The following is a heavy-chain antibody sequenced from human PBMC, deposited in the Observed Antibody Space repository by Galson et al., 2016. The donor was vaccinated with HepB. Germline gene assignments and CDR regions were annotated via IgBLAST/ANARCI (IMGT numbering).Heavy chain of an antibody. CDR2: IFDSGTT. CDR3: ARDGGGYSRTPLFDY. V-gene: IGHV4-31*03. J-gene: IGHJ4*02. CDR1: GGSIKSDAFY. D-gene: IGHD5-18*01. Sequence: TLSLTCTVSGGSIKSDAFYWSWIRQLPGRGLEWTGYIFDSGTTYYNPSLQSRVTISVDTSKNQFSLRLSSVTAADTAVYYCARDGGGYSRTPLFDYWGPGSLVTVSS.